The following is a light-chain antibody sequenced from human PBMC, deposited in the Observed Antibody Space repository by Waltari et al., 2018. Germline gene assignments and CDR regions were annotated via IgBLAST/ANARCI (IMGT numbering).Light chain of an antibody. J-gene: IGLJ2*01. Sequence: SYELTQPPSVSVSPAQPPRLTSPPAASPHTPPFWYQQKSGQAPVLIIFEDSKRPSGIPERFSASSSGTMATFTITGAQVDDEADYYCYSTDSSGYLKVFGGGTKLTVL. CDR3: YSTDSSGYLKV. CDR1: ASPHTP. CDR2: EDS. V-gene: IGLV3-10*01.